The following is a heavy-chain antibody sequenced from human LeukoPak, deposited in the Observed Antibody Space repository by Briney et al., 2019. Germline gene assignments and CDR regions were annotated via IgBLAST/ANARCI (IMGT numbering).Heavy chain of an antibody. D-gene: IGHD5-24*01. V-gene: IGHV3-49*04. CDR3: ARATFRFGMATTNSRHYMDV. CDR1: GFTFGDYA. J-gene: IGHJ6*03. Sequence: GGSLRLSCTASGFTFGDYAMSWVRQAPGKGLEWVGFIRSKAYGGTTEYAASVKGRFTISRDDSKSIAYLQMNSLRAEDTAVYYCARATFRFGMATTNSRHYMDVWGKGTTVTVSS. CDR2: IRSKAYGGTT.